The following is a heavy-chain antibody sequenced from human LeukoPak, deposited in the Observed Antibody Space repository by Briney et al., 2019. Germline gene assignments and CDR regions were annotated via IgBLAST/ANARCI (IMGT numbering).Heavy chain of an antibody. CDR2: VNSNSGTT. CDR1: GYTFTSYG. CDR3: ARSGDFGYFDS. D-gene: IGHD1-26*01. V-gene: IGHV1-18*01. Sequence: ASVKVSCKASGYTFTSYGISWVRQAPGQRLEWLGFVNSNSGTTIYAPKFRGRVTMTRDTSINTVYMDLRRLESDDTAVYYCARSGDFGYFDSWGQGTLVTVSS. J-gene: IGHJ4*02.